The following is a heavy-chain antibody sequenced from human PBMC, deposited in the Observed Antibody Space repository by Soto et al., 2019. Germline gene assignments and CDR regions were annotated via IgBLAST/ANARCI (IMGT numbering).Heavy chain of an antibody. CDR2: IWYDGSNK. CDR3: ARGDCSGGSCYSPSYGRDV. Sequence: QVQLVESGGGVVQPGRSLRLACAASGFTFSSYGMHWVRQAPGKWLEWVAVIWYDGSNKYYADSVKGRFTISRDNSNNTQYLHMNSLRAEDTAVYYCARGDCSGGSCYSPSYGRDVRGQGTTVTVSS. CDR1: GFTFSSYG. V-gene: IGHV3-33*01. J-gene: IGHJ6*02. D-gene: IGHD2-15*01.